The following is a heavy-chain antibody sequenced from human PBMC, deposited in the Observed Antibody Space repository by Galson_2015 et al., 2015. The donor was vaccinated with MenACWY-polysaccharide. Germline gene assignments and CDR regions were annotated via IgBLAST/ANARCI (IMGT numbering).Heavy chain of an antibody. D-gene: IGHD6-19*01. J-gene: IGHJ5*02. CDR3: AGLEAGSPFGWFDP. V-gene: IGHV4-59*01. Sequence: ETLSLTCTASGGSMSRYKWAWIRQPPGKGLEWIGYIHYSGSTKKNPSLESRVTISVDTSKNRFSLNLNSVTAADTAVYYCAGLEAGSPFGWFDPWGQGALVTVSS. CDR2: IHYSGST. CDR1: GGSMSRYK.